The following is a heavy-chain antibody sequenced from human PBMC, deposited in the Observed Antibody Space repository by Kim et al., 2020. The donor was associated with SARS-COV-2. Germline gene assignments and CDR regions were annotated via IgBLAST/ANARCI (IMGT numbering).Heavy chain of an antibody. D-gene: IGHD3-22*01. Sequence: ASVKVSCKASGYTLTDLSMHWVRQAPGKGLEWMGGFDPEDGETIYAQKFQGRVTMTEDTSTGTAYMELSSLRSEDTAVYYCATAPANYYDRTGSAYDYYYDWDAWGQGAPVTVSS. CDR3: ATAPANYYDRTGSAYDYYYDWDA. V-gene: IGHV1-24*01. CDR1: GYTLTDLS. CDR2: FDPEDGET. J-gene: IGHJ6*02.